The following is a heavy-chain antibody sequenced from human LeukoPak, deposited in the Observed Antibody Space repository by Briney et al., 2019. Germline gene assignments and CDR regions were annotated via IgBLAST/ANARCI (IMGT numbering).Heavy chain of an antibody. CDR3: AKDPTMIVVVIGYFDY. V-gene: IGHV3-23*01. D-gene: IGHD3-22*01. Sequence: PGRSLRLSCAASGFTFDDYAMHWVQQAPGKGLEWVSAISGSGGSTYYADSVKGRFTISRDNSKNTLYLQMNSLRAEDTAVYYCAKDPTMIVVVIGYFDYWGQGTLVTVSS. CDR2: ISGSGGST. CDR1: GFTFDDYA. J-gene: IGHJ4*02.